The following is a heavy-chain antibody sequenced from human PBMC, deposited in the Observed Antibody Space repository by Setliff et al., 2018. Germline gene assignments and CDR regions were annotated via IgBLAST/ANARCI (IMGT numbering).Heavy chain of an antibody. J-gene: IGHJ3*02. V-gene: IGHV5-51*01. D-gene: IGHD1-26*01. Sequence: ESLKISCQGSGYTFTNYWIAWVRQMPGKGLEYMGIIYPADSETTYSPSFQGQVTISADKSINTAYLQWSSLKASDTAIYYCARVGPLTDDAFDIWGQGTMVTVSS. CDR2: IYPADSET. CDR1: GYTFTNYW. CDR3: ARVGPLTDDAFDI.